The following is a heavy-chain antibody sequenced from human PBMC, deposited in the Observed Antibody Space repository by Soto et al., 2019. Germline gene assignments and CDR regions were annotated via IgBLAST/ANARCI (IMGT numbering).Heavy chain of an antibody. CDR1: GGTFSSYA. CDR3: ARGPVAYCGGDCYSLPGDFQH. CDR2: IIPIFGTA. D-gene: IGHD2-21*02. V-gene: IGHV1-69*01. J-gene: IGHJ1*01. Sequence: QVQLVQSGAEVKKPGSSVKVSCKASGGTFSSYAISWVRQAPGQGLEWMGGIIPIFGTANYAQKFQGRVTITADESTSTAYMELSSLRSEDTAVYYCARGPVAYCGGDCYSLPGDFQHWGQGTLVTVSS.